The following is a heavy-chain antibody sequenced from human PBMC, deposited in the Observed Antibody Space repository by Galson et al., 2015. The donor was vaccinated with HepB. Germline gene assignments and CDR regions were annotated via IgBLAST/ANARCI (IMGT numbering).Heavy chain of an antibody. D-gene: IGHD3-22*01. CDR3: ASGILDYYDSSGYHHDYYYYMDV. CDR2: IIPILGIA. Sequence: SVKVSCKASGGTFSSYAISWVRQAPGQGLEWMGRIIPILGIANYAQKFQGRVTITADKSTSTAYMELSSLRSEDTAVYYCASGILDYYDSSGYHHDYYYYMDVWGKGTTVTVSS. V-gene: IGHV1-69*04. J-gene: IGHJ6*03. CDR1: GGTFSSYA.